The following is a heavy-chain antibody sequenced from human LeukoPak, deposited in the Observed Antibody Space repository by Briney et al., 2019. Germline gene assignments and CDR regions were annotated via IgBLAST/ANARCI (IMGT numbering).Heavy chain of an antibody. CDR1: GLTFSNAW. CDR3: TTATSTMIAPYFDY. J-gene: IGHJ4*02. Sequence: GGSLRLSCAASGLTFSNAWMSWVRQAPGKGLEWVGRIKSKTDGGTTDYAAPVKGRFTISRDDSKNTLYLQMNSLKTEDTAVYYCTTATSTMIAPYFDYWGQGTLVTVSS. V-gene: IGHV3-15*01. CDR2: IKSKTDGGTT. D-gene: IGHD3-22*01.